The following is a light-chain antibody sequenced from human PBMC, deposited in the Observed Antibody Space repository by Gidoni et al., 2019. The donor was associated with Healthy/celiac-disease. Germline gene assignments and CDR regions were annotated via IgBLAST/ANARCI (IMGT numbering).Light chain of an antibody. J-gene: IGLJ2*01. CDR1: NIGGKS. V-gene: IGLV3-21*04. Sequence: SYVLTQPPSVSVAPGKTARITCGGNNIGGKSVHWYQQKPGQAPVLVIYYDSDRPSGIPERFSGSNSGNTATLTISRVEAGDEADYYCKVWDSSSDHVVFGGGTKRTVL. CDR3: KVWDSSSDHVV. CDR2: YDS.